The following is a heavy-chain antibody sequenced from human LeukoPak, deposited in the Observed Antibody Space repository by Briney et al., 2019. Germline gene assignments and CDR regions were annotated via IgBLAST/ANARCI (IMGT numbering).Heavy chain of an antibody. D-gene: IGHD2-2*01. V-gene: IGHV1-2*02. Sequence: WASVKVSCKASGYTFTGYYMHWVRQAPGQGLEWMGWINPNSGGTNYAQKFQGRVTMTRDTSISTAYMELSRLRSDDTAVYYCARDRGYCSSTSCFPGAYWGQGTLVTVSS. CDR3: ARDRGYCSSTSCFPGAY. CDR1: GYTFTGYY. CDR2: INPNSGGT. J-gene: IGHJ4*02.